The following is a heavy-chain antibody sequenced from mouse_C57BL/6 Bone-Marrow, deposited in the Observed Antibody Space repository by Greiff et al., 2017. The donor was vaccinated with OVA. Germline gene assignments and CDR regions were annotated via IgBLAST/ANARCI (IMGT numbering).Heavy chain of an antibody. J-gene: IGHJ4*01. V-gene: IGHV1-54*01. CDR3: ARRGGTRNYYAMDD. Sequence: VQLQQSGAELVRPGTSVKVSCKASGYAFTNYLIEWVKQRPGQGLEWIGVINPGSGGTNYNEKFKGKATLTADKSSSTAYMQLSSLTSEDSAVYFCARRGGTRNYYAMDDWGQGTSVTVSS. CDR2: INPGSGGT. D-gene: IGHD3-3*01. CDR1: GYAFTNYL.